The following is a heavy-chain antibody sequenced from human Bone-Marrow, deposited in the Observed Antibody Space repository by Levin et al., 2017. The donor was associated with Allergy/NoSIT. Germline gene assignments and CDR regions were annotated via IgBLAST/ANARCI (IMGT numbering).Heavy chain of an antibody. CDR3: ASHNYDILPGA. CDR2: MHYSGNT. J-gene: IGHJ5*02. D-gene: IGHD3-9*01. Sequence: SETLSLTCTVSGGSISSGGYYWSWIRQHPGKGLDWIGYMHYSGNTYYNPSLKSRVTISVDTSKKQLSLKLSSVTAADTAVYYCASHNYDILPGAWGQGTLVTVSS. CDR1: GGSISSGGYY. V-gene: IGHV4-31*03.